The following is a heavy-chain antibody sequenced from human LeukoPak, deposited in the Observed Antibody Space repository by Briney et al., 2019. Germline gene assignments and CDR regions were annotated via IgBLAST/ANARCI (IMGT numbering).Heavy chain of an antibody. D-gene: IGHD5-12*01. V-gene: IGHV3-23*01. Sequence: GGSLRLSCAASGFTFSSYAMSWVRQAPGKGLAWVSLIIGSSGSTFYADSVKGRFTISRDKSKNTLYLQMNSLRAEDTAVYFCAKGAYDYVEIAYFDYWGQGSLVTVSS. CDR3: AKGAYDYVEIAYFDY. CDR1: GFTFSSYA. CDR2: IIGSSGST. J-gene: IGHJ4*02.